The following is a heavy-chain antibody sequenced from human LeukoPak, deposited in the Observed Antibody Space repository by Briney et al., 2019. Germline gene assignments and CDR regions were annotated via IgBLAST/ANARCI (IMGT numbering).Heavy chain of an antibody. CDR2: ISWDGGGT. Sequence: PGGSLRLSCAASGFTFDDYAMHWVRQTPERGLEWVSVISWDGGGTYYADSVKGRFTISRDNSKNSLYLQMNSLRREDTALYYCAKDPNSSHPGSYGMDVWGKGTTVTVSP. D-gene: IGHD6-13*01. CDR1: GFTFDDYA. J-gene: IGHJ6*04. V-gene: IGHV3-43D*04. CDR3: AKDPNSSHPGSYGMDV.